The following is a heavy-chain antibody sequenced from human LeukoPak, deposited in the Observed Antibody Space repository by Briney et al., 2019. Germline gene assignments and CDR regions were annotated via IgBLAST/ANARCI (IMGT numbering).Heavy chain of an antibody. J-gene: IGHJ4*02. V-gene: IGHV4-39*01. CDR2: IYYSGNT. CDR1: GGSIITNNYY. CDR3: ASLVDTAMSY. Sequence: PSETLSLTCNVSGGSIITNNYYWGWIRQPPGEGLEWIGTIYYSGNTYYNPSLKSRVTISVDTSKNQFSLKLSSVTAADTAVYYCASLVDTAMSYWGQGTLVTVSS. D-gene: IGHD5-18*01.